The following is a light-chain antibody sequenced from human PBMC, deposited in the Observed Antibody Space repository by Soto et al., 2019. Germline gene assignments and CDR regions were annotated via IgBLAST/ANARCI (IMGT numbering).Light chain of an antibody. V-gene: IGKV3-15*01. CDR1: QTITSN. J-gene: IGKJ4*01. CDR2: GAS. CDR3: QQYINWPPLT. Sequence: EVVITQSPATLSVSPGNTVTLSCRANQTITSNLAWYQQKPGQAPRLLIYGASTRATGIPARFSGSGSGTEFTLTISSLQSEDFAVSYCQQYINWPPLTFGGGTKVDIK.